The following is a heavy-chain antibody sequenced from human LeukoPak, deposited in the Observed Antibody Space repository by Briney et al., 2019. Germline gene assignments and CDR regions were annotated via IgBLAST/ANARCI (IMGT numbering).Heavy chain of an antibody. D-gene: IGHD3-22*01. CDR2: ISWNSGSI. J-gene: IGHJ4*02. Sequence: PGGSLRLSCAASGFTFDDYAMHWVRQAPGKGLEGVSGISWNSGSIGYADSVKGRFTISRDNAKNSLYLQMNSLRAEDMALYYCAKVDSSGYYFDYWGQGTLVTVSS. V-gene: IGHV3-9*03. CDR3: AKVDSSGYYFDY. CDR1: GFTFDDYA.